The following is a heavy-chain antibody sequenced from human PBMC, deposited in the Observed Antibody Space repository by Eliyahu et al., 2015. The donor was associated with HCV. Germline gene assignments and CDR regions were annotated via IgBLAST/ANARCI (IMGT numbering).Heavy chain of an antibody. V-gene: IGHV3-21*02. CDR1: GFTFNYNS. CDR2: ISSSAKYI. Sequence: EAQLVESGGGLVKPGESLRLSCAVSGFTFNYNSIHWVRQAPGKGLEWGSSISSSAKYIYYADSVKGRFTISRDTAKNSVYLQMNSLRVEDTAVYYCARDMSGMEGWLDPWGQGTLVTVSS. D-gene: IGHD6-13*01. J-gene: IGHJ5*02. CDR3: ARDMSGMEGWLDP.